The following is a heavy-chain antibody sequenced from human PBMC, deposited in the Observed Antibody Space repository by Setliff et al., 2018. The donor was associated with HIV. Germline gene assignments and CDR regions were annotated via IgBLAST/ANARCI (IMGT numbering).Heavy chain of an antibody. CDR1: GYTFTSYY. Sequence: ASVKVSCKASGYTFTSYYMHWVRQAPGQGLEWMGMINPSGDRTTYAQKFQGRVTMTRDTSTSTVYMELTSLRSDDTAVYYCARVVVRGVTFIAEYFQHWGQGTLVTVSS. CDR2: INPSGDRT. J-gene: IGHJ1*01. D-gene: IGHD3-10*01. V-gene: IGHV1-46*01. CDR3: ARVVVRGVTFIAEYFQH.